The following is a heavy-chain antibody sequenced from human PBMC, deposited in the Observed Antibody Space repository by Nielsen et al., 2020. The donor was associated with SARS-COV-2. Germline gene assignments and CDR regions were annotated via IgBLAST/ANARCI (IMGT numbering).Heavy chain of an antibody. J-gene: IGHJ4*02. CDR2: INHSGST. D-gene: IGHD1-26*01. V-gene: IGHV4-34*01. CDR3: ARRGYSGSYQIDY. CDR1: GGSFSGYY. Sequence: SETLSLTCAVYGGSFSGYYWSWIRQPPGKGLEWIGEINHSGSTNYNPSLKSRVTISVDTSKNQFSLKLSSVTAADTAVYYCARRGYSGSYQIDYWGQGTLVTVSS.